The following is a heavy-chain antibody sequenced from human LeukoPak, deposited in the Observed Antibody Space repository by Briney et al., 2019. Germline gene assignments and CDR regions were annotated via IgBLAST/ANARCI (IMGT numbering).Heavy chain of an antibody. CDR1: GGSISSHY. V-gene: IGHV4-59*11. J-gene: IGHJ3*02. D-gene: IGHD3-3*01. CDR3: ARGYDFWSGVMSDAFDI. CDR2: IYHSGNT. Sequence: SEALSLTCTVSGGSISSHYWSWVRQTPGKGLEWIGHIYHSGNTKYNSALKGRVTISDDASKNQFSLRLSSVTAADTAVYFCARGYDFWSGVMSDAFDIWGRGTKVTVSS.